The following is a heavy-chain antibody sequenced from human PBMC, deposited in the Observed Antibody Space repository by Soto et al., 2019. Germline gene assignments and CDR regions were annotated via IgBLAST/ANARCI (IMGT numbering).Heavy chain of an antibody. CDR1: GGTFSSYA. Sequence: SVKASCKASGGTFSSYAISWVRQAPGQWLEWMGGIIPIFGTANYAQKFQGRVTITADESTSTAYMELSSLRSEDTAVYYCASCWVVTDKTDYWGQGTLVTVSS. CDR2: IIPIFGTA. D-gene: IGHD2-21*02. J-gene: IGHJ4*02. CDR3: ASCWVVTDKTDY. V-gene: IGHV1-69*13.